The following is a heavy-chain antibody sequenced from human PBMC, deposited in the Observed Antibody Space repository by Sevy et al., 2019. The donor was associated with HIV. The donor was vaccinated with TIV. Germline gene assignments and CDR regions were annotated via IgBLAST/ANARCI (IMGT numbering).Heavy chain of an antibody. V-gene: IGHV3-30*02. D-gene: IGHD6-13*01. Sequence: GSLRLSCAASAFTFSHYAMHWVRQAPGKGLEWVAFIHFDGSDKYYADSVKGRFTISRDNSKNMLYLQMNSLRAEDTAVYYCAKNTAAAGTGCFHYWGQGTRVTVSS. J-gene: IGHJ4*02. CDR1: AFTFSHYA. CDR3: AKNTAAAGTGCFHY. CDR2: IHFDGSDK.